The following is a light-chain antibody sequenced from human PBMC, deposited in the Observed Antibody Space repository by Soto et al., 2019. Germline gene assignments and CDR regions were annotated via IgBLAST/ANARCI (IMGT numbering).Light chain of an antibody. CDR2: GNS. V-gene: IGLV1-40*01. CDR3: QSYDSSLSGFYV. CDR1: SSNIGAGYD. J-gene: IGLJ1*01. Sequence: QSVLTQPPSVSGAPGQRVTISCTGSSSNIGAGYDVHWYQQLPGTAPKLLIYGNSNRPSGVPDRFSGSKSGTSASLAITGLQAEDDADYYCQSYDSSLSGFYVFGPGTKVTVL.